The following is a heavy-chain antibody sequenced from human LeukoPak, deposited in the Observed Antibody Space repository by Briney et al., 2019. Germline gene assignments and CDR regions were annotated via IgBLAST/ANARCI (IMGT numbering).Heavy chain of an antibody. V-gene: IGHV1-2*02. CDR1: GYTFTGYF. Sequence: ASVKVSCKASGYTFTGYFMHWVRQAPGQGLEWMGWINPKTGVTNYEQKFQGRVIMTRDTSISTVYMEVTRLTSDDTAVYYCARHMTTANNWFDPWGRGTLVTVTS. J-gene: IGHJ5*02. CDR2: INPKTGVT. D-gene: IGHD1-1*01. CDR3: ARHMTTANNWFDP.